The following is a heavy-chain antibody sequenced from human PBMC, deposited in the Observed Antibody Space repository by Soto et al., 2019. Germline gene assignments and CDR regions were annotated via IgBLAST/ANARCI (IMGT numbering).Heavy chain of an antibody. CDR1: GGSISSYY. D-gene: IGHD6-13*01. CDR2: IYYSGST. Sequence: SETLSLTCTVSGGSISSYYWSWIRQPPGKGLEWIGYIYYSGSTNYNPSLKSRVTISVDTSKNQFSLKLSSVTAADTAVYYCARVGGIAGHRYYYYMDVWGKGTTVTVSS. CDR3: ARVGGIAGHRYYYYMDV. J-gene: IGHJ6*03. V-gene: IGHV4-59*01.